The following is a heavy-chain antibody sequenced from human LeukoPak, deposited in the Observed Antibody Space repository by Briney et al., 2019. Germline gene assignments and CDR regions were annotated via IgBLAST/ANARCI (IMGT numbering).Heavy chain of an antibody. CDR3: ARGYRGSGWYFYFDY. J-gene: IGHJ4*02. V-gene: IGHV4-34*01. Sequence: SETLSLTCAVYGGSFSGYYWSWIRQAPGKGLEWIGEINHSGNTNYNPSLKSRVTISVDTSKKQFSLKLSSVTAADTAVYYCARGYRGSGWYFYFDYWGQGTLVTVSS. D-gene: IGHD6-19*01. CDR2: INHSGNT. CDR1: GGSFSGYY.